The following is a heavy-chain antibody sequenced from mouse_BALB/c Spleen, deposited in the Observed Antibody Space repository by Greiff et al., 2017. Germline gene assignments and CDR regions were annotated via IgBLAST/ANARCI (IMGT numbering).Heavy chain of an antibody. D-gene: IGHD2-14*01. CDR3: ARDDRYGYFDV. CDR2: ISSGGSYT. Sequence: DVMLVESGGGLVKPGGSLKLSCAASGFTFSSYAMSWVRQSPEKRLEWVAAISSGGSYTYYPDTVTGRFTISRNNAKNTLYLEMSSLRSEDTAMYYCARDDRYGYFDVWGAGTTVTVSS. CDR1: GFTFSSYA. V-gene: IGHV5-9-4*01. J-gene: IGHJ1*01.